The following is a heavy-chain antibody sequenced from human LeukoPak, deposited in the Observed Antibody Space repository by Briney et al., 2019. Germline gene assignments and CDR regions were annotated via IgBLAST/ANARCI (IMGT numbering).Heavy chain of an antibody. Sequence: GGSLRLSCAASGFTFSSYAMSWVRQAPGKGLEWVSAISGSGGSTYYADSVKGRFTISRDNSKNTLYLQMNGLRVDDTAVYYCARAPRGFQWFVEYWGQGTLVTVSS. V-gene: IGHV3-23*01. CDR3: ARAPRGFQWFVEY. CDR2: ISGSGGST. D-gene: IGHD3-22*01. CDR1: GFTFSSYA. J-gene: IGHJ4*02.